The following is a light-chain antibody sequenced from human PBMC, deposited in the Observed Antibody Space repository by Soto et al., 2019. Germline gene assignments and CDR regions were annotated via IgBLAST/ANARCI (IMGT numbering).Light chain of an antibody. CDR1: SSNVGGYNY. J-gene: IGLJ1*01. CDR3: SSYTSSSTLYV. CDR2: EVS. V-gene: IGLV2-14*01. Sequence: QSALTQPRSVSGSPGQSVTISCTGTSSNVGGYNYVSWYQHHPGKAPKLIIYEVSNRPSGVSNRFSGSKSGNTASLTISGLQTEDEADYYCSSYTSSSTLYVFGTGTKLTVL.